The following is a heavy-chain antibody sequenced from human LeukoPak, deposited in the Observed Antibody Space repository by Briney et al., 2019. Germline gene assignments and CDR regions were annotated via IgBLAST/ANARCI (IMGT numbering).Heavy chain of an antibody. CDR3: ARVAALAGIGWGDFDY. D-gene: IGHD6-19*01. CDR1: GYTFTGYY. CDR2: IDPNSGGT. Sequence: PGASVKVSCKASGYTFTGYYIQWVRQAPGQGLEWMGWIDPNSGGTNYAQKSQGRVTMTRDTSISTAYMELSSLTSDDTAVYYCARVAALAGIGWGDFDYWGQGTLVTVSS. J-gene: IGHJ4*02. V-gene: IGHV1-2*02.